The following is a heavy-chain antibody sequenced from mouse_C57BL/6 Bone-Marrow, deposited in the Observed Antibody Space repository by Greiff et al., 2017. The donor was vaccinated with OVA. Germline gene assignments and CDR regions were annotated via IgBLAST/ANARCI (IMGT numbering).Heavy chain of an antibody. V-gene: IGHV7-1*01. CDR3: ARDPYYYADSGYWYFDV. CDR2: SRNKANDYTT. CDR1: GFTFSDFY. D-gene: IGHD1-1*01. Sequence: EVQLVESGGGLVQSGRSLRLSCATSGFTFSDFYMEWVRQAPGKGLEWIAASRNKANDYTTEYSASVKGRFIVSRDNSQSILYLQMNALRAEDTAIYYCARDPYYYADSGYWYFDVWGTGTTVTVSS. J-gene: IGHJ1*03.